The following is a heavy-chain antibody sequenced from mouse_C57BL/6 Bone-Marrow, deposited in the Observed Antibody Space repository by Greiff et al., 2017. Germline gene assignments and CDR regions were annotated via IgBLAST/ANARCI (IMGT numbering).Heavy chain of an antibody. D-gene: IGHD2-2*01. Sequence: EVKLEESGGDLVKPGGSLKLSCAASGFTFSSYGMSWVRQTPDKRLEWVATISSGCSYSYSPDSVTGRFTISRDNTNNTLYLQMSSLKSEDTAMDYCARHGRLRRRFAYWGQGTLVTVSA. J-gene: IGHJ3*01. CDR1: GFTFSSYG. CDR2: ISSGCSYS. CDR3: ARHGRLRRRFAY. V-gene: IGHV5-6*02.